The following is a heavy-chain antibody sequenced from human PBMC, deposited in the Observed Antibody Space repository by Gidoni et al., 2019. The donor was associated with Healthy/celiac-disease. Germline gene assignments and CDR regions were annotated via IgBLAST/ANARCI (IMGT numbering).Heavy chain of an antibody. CDR2: ISYDGSNK. CDR3: ARDPDYCSSTSCPPYYYYYYGMDV. CDR1: GFTFSSYA. V-gene: IGHV3-30-3*01. Sequence: QVQLVESGGGVVQPRRSLRLSCAASGFTFSSYAMHWVRQAPGKGLEWVAVISYDGSNKYYADSVKGRFTISRDNSKNTLYLQMNSLRAEDTAVYYCARDPDYCSSTSCPPYYYYYYGMDVWGQGTTVTVSS. D-gene: IGHD2-2*01. J-gene: IGHJ6*02.